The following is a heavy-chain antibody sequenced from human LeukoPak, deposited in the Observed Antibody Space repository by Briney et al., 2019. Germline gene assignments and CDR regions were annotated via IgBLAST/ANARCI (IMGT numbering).Heavy chain of an antibody. J-gene: IGHJ4*02. CDR1: GYSISSGYY. CDR3: ARDADSSSWYRIY. D-gene: IGHD6-13*01. CDR2: IYHSGST. Sequence: SETLSLTCTVSGYSISSGYYWGWIRQPPGKGLEWIGSIYHSGSTYYNPSLKSRVTISVDTSKNQFSLKLSSVAAADTAVYYCARDADSSSWYRIYWGQGTLVTVSS. V-gene: IGHV4-38-2*02.